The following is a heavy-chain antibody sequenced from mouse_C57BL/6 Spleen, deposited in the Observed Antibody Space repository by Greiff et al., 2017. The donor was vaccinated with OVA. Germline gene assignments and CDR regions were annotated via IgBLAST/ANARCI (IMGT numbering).Heavy chain of an antibody. Sequence: VQLQQSGPELVKPGASVKISCKASGYTFTDYYMNWVKQSHGKSLEWIGDINPNNGGTSYNQKFKGKATLTVDKSSSTAYMELRSLTSEDSAVYYCARPYYGSSYFDDWGQGTTLTVSS. CDR1: GYTFTDYY. D-gene: IGHD1-1*01. CDR3: ARPYYGSSYFDD. CDR2: INPNNGGT. V-gene: IGHV1-26*01. J-gene: IGHJ2*01.